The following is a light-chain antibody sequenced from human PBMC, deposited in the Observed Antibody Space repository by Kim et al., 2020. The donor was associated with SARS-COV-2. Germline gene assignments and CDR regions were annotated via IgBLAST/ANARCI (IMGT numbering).Light chain of an antibody. CDR2: DVS. CDR1: SSDVGGYSY. Sequence: QSALTQPASVSGSPGQSITISCTGTSSDVGGYSYVSWFQKHPVKAPKLLFYDVSNRPSGVSNRFSGSKSGNTASLTISGLQAEDEADYYCSSNTSSNTLVFGGGTQLTVL. J-gene: IGLJ3*02. CDR3: SSNTSSNTLV. V-gene: IGLV2-14*03.